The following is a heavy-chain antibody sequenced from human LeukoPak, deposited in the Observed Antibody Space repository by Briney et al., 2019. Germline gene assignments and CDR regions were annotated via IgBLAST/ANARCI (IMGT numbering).Heavy chain of an antibody. CDR1: GGSISSSSYY. V-gene: IGHV4-39*07. J-gene: IGHJ4*02. Sequence: SETLSLTCTVSGGSISSSSYYWGWIRQPPGKGLEWIGSIYYSGSTYYNPSLKSRVTISVDTSKNQFSLKLSSVTAADTAVYYCARLPYDILTGYYREGFDYWGQGTLVTVSS. D-gene: IGHD3-9*01. CDR2: IYYSGST. CDR3: ARLPYDILTGYYREGFDY.